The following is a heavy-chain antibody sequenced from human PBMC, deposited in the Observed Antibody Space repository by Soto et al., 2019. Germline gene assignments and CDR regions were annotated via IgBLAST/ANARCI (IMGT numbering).Heavy chain of an antibody. V-gene: IGHV3-66*01. Sequence: GGSLRLSCAASGFTVSTKYMSWVRQAPGKGLEWVSVIYSGGSTFYADSVRGRFTISRDNSKNTVNLQMNSLRAEDTAVYYCARYPWAADYWGQGTLVTVSS. CDR1: GFTVSTKY. J-gene: IGHJ4*02. CDR2: IYSGGST. D-gene: IGHD3-16*01. CDR3: ARYPWAADY.